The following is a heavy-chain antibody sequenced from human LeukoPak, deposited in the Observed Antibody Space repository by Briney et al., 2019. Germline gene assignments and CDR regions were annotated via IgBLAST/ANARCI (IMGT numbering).Heavy chain of an antibody. Sequence: GRSLRLSCAASGFTFSSYAMHWVRQAPGKGLEWVAVISYDGGNKYYADSVKGRFTISRDNSKNTLYLQMNSLRAEDTAVYYCARDWLAGDYGPDYWGQGTLVTVSS. CDR2: ISYDGGNK. V-gene: IGHV3-30-3*01. CDR1: GFTFSSYA. D-gene: IGHD4-17*01. CDR3: ARDWLAGDYGPDY. J-gene: IGHJ4*02.